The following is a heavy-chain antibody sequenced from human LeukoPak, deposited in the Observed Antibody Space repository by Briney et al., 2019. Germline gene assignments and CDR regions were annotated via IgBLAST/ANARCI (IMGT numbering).Heavy chain of an antibody. J-gene: IGHJ4*01. CDR2: VYSSGST. V-gene: IGHV4-59*01. Sequence: SETLSLICSVSGVSMTGYYWSWIRQAPGKAPEWIGYVYSSGSTNYNPSLNRRVTMSLDASKNQFSLKLPFVTAADTAVYYCATRPADGSWYGVFDFWSRGTLVTVSS. CDR3: ATRPADGSWYGVFDF. D-gene: IGHD3-10*01. CDR1: GVSMTGYY.